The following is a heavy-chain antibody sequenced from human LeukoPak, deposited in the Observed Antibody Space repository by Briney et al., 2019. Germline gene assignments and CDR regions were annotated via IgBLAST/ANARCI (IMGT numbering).Heavy chain of an antibody. J-gene: IGHJ4*02. CDR1: GFTFSSYA. V-gene: IGHV3-30*18. D-gene: IGHD3-10*01. CDR3: AKNPSYTAGGSGSHIDY. CDR2: ISYDGSNK. Sequence: PGRSLRLSCAASGFTFSSYAMHWVRQAPGKGLEWVAVISYDGSNKYYADSVKGRFTISRDNSKNTLYLQMNSLRAEDTAVYYCAKNPSYTAGGSGSHIDYWGQGTLVTVSS.